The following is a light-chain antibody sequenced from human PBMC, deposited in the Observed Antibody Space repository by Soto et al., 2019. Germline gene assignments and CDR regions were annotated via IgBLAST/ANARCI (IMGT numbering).Light chain of an antibody. Sequence: DIELTLSPSFLSVSEGDRVTITCRASQGISSYLAWYQQKPGQAPKLLIYAASTLQSGVPSRFSGSGSGTDFTLTISRLEPEDFALYYCQHYGSFPDAFCQVAKVDIK. CDR3: QHYGSFPDA. CDR2: AAS. V-gene: IGKV1-9*01. CDR1: QGISSY. J-gene: IGKJ1*01.